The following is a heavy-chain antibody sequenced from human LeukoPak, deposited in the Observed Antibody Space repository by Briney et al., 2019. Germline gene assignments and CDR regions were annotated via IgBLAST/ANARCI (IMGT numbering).Heavy chain of an antibody. V-gene: IGHV3-23*01. CDR3: ASDSLFDDLDYDISLYAFDI. Sequence: GGSLRLSCVVSGFNFRGAAMSWVRQGPGKGLEWVAGITGRGETTFYADSVKGRFTISSDNAKNSLYLQMNSLRAEDTAVYYCASDSLFDDLDYDISLYAFDIWGQGTMVTVSS. D-gene: IGHD3-9*01. J-gene: IGHJ3*02. CDR2: ITGRGETT. CDR1: GFNFRGAA.